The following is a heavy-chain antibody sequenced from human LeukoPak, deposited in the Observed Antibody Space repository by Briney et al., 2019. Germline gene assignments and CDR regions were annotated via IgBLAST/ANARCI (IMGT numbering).Heavy chain of an antibody. CDR3: AKDRGGWYGDYFDY. Sequence: GGSLRLSXAASGFTFSSYAMSWVGQAPGKGLEWVSAISGSGGSTYYADSVKGRFTISRDNSKNTLYLQMNSLRAEDTAVYYCAKDRGGWYGDYFDYWGQGTLVTVSS. CDR1: GFTFSSYA. J-gene: IGHJ4*02. CDR2: ISGSGGST. V-gene: IGHV3-23*01. D-gene: IGHD6-19*01.